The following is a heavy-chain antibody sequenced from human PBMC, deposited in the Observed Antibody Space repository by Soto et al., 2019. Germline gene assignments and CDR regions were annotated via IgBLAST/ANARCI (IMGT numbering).Heavy chain of an antibody. D-gene: IGHD3-22*01. CDR2: IIPIFGTA. Sequence: QVQLVQSGAEVKKPGSSVKVSCKASGGTFSSYAISWVRQAPGQGLEWMGGIIPIFGTANYAQKFQDRVTITADESTSKAYMELSRLRSEDTAVYYCAGDAGSAGYYDSSGYPIWGQGTMFTVSS. CDR1: GGTFSSYA. CDR3: AGDAGSAGYYDSSGYPI. J-gene: IGHJ3*02. V-gene: IGHV1-69*01.